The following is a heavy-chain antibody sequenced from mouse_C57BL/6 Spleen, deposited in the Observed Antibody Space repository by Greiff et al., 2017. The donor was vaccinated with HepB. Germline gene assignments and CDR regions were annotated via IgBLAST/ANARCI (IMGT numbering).Heavy chain of an antibody. J-gene: IGHJ2*01. D-gene: IGHD1-1*01. Sequence: VQLKESGGGLVKPGGSLKLSCAASGFTFSSYAMSWVRQTPEKRLEWVATISDGGSYTYYPDNVKGRFTISRDNAKNNLYLQMSHLKSEDTAMYYCARVHYYGSSYPDYWGQGTTLTVSS. CDR1: GFTFSSYA. CDR3: ARVHYYGSSYPDY. CDR2: ISDGGSYT. V-gene: IGHV5-4*01.